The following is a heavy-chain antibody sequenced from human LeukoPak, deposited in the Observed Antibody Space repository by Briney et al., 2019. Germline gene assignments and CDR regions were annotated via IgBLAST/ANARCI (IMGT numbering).Heavy chain of an antibody. Sequence: GASVKVSCKASGYTFTSYDINWVRQATGQGLEWMGWMNPNGGNTGYPQKFQGRVTMTRNTSISTAYMELSSLRSEDTAVYYCARGFSWAYYYYGMDVWGQGTTVTVSS. CDR1: GYTFTSYD. CDR2: MNPNGGNT. V-gene: IGHV1-8*01. CDR3: ARGFSWAYYYYGMDV. D-gene: IGHD6-13*01. J-gene: IGHJ6*02.